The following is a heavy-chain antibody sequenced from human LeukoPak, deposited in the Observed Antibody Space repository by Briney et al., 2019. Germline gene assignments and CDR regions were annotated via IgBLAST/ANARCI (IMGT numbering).Heavy chain of an antibody. CDR1: GGSISSYY. Sequence: SETLPLTCTVSGGSISSYYWSWIRQPPGKGLEWIGYIYYSGSTNYNPSLKSRVTISVDTSKNQFSLKLSSVTAADTAVYYCARALRARITGTTASVYGMDVWGQGTTVTVSS. CDR3: ARALRARITGTTASVYGMDV. V-gene: IGHV4-59*01. J-gene: IGHJ6*02. CDR2: IYYSGST. D-gene: IGHD1-20*01.